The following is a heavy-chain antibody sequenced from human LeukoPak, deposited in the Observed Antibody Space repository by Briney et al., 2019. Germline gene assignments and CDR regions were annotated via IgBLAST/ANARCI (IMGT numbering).Heavy chain of an antibody. D-gene: IGHD1-1*01. J-gene: IGHJ4*02. CDR3: SRELNWNLDY. CDR2: ITSSGSTI. V-gene: IGHV3-11*04. Sequence: PGGSLRLSCAASVFTFSDYYMNWIRQAPGKGLEWVSYITSSGSTIYYADSVKGRFTISRDNAKNSLYLQMNSLRAEDTAVYYCSRELNWNLDYWGQGTLVTVSS. CDR1: VFTFSDYY.